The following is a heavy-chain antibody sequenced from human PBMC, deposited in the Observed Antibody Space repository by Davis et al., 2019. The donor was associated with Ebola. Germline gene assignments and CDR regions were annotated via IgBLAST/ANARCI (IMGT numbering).Heavy chain of an antibody. J-gene: IGHJ3*02. D-gene: IGHD5-12*01. CDR1: GYTFTSYG. Sequence: ASVKVSCKASGYTFTSYGISWVRQAPGQGLEWMGWISGYNGNTNCAQNLQDRVTMTTDTSTSTAYLELRSLKSDDAAMYYCARCGEYSAYTNAFDIWGQGTMVTVSS. V-gene: IGHV1-18*01. CDR3: ARCGEYSAYTNAFDI. CDR2: ISGYNGNT.